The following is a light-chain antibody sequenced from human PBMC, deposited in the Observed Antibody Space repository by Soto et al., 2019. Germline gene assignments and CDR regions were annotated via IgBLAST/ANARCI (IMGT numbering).Light chain of an antibody. J-gene: IGKJ1*01. V-gene: IGKV1-8*01. CDR3: QQYFGSPQT. CDR2: AAS. CDR1: QRISSY. Sequence: AIRMTQSPSSFSASTGDRVTITCRASQRISSYLAWYQQKPGKAPKLLVYAASTLQSGVPSRFSGSGSGTDFTLTISSLQSEDFATYYCQQYFGSPQTFGQGTKVEIK.